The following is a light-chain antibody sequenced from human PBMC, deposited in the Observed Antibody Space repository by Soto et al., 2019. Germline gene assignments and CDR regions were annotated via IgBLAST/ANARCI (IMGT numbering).Light chain of an antibody. CDR1: SSDVGAYDY. CDR2: EVT. Sequence: QSVLTQTPSASGSPGQSVTISCTGTSSDVGAYDYVSWYQQHPGKAPKLMIYEVTKRPSGVPDRSSGSKSGNTASLTVSGLQVEDEAEYYCSSYAGSNNLLFGGGTKVTVL. V-gene: IGLV2-8*01. CDR3: SSYAGSNNLL. J-gene: IGLJ2*01.